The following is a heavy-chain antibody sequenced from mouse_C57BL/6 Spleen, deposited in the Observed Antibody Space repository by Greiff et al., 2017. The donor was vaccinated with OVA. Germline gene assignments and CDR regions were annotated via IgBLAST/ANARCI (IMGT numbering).Heavy chain of an antibody. V-gene: IGHV1-61*01. CDR2: IYPSDSET. D-gene: IGHD2-1*01. CDR1: GYTFTSYW. J-gene: IGHJ3*01. Sequence: VQLQQPGAELVRPGSSVKLSCKASGYTFTSYWMDRVKQRPGQGLEWIGNIYPSDSETHYNQKFKDKATLTVDKSSSTAYMQLSSLTSEDSAVYYCARWDGNYGAYWGQGTLVTVSA. CDR3: ARWDGNYGAY.